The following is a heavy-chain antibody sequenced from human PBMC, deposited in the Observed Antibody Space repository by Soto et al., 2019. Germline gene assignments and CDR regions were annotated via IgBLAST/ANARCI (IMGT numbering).Heavy chain of an antibody. Sequence: QVQLVQSGAEVKKPGASVKVSCKASGYTFTSYGISWVRQAPGQGLEWMGWISTYNGYTDYAQKLQGRVPMTTDTSTSPAYMELRSLRSDDPAVYYCVSASDFDYWGQGTLVTVSS. CDR1: GYTFTSYG. CDR3: VSASDFDY. J-gene: IGHJ4*02. V-gene: IGHV1-18*01. CDR2: ISTYNGYT.